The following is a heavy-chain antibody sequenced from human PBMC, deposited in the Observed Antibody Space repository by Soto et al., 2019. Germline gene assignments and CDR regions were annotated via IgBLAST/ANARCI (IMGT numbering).Heavy chain of an antibody. CDR2: IIPILGIA. D-gene: IGHD6-19*01. CDR3: ARGVGSGWPRDYDY. V-gene: IGHV1-69*02. Sequence: QVQLVQSGAEVKKPGSSVKVSCKASGGTFSSYTISWVRQAPGQGLEWMGRIIPILGIANYAQKFQGRVTITANKSTSTAYRELSSLRSEDTAVYYCARGVGSGWPRDYDYWGQGTLVTVSS. CDR1: GGTFSSYT. J-gene: IGHJ4*02.